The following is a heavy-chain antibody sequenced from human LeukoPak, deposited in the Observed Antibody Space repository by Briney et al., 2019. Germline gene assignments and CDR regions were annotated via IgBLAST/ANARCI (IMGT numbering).Heavy chain of an antibody. J-gene: IGHJ4*02. CDR3: ARAGGPKAEYGYSYGSNFDY. CDR1: GGSISSGDYY. CDR2: IYYCGST. V-gene: IGHV4-30-4*01. D-gene: IGHD5-18*01. Sequence: ASQTLSLTCTVSGGSISSGDYYWSWIRQPPGKGLEWIRYIYYCGSTYYNPSLKSRVTISVDTSKNQFSLKLSSVTAADTAVYYCARAGGPKAEYGYSYGSNFDYWGQGTLVTVSS.